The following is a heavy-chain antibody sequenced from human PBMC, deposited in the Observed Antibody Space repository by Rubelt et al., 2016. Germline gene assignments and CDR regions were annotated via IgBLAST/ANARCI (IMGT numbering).Heavy chain of an antibody. CDR3: ARDPVGTTVRHFDY. CDR2: IWYDGTNK. Sequence: SRSGMHWVRQAPGKGLEWVAVIWYDGTNKYYGDSVKGRFTISRDDSKNTLYLQMNSLRVEDTAVYYCARDPVGTTVRHFDYWGQGTLVTVSS. V-gene: IGHV3-33*01. J-gene: IGHJ4*02. CDR1: SRSG. D-gene: IGHD1-26*01.